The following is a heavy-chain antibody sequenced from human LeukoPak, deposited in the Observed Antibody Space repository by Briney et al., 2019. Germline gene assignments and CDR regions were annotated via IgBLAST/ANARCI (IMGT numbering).Heavy chain of an antibody. J-gene: IGHJ4*02. V-gene: IGHV4-34*01. CDR3: ASSTPVEVVTDVRKRWFDY. D-gene: IGHD2-21*02. CDR1: GGSFSGYY. CDR2: INHSGST. Sequence: SETLSLTCAVYGGSFSGYYWSWIRQPPGKGLEWIGEINHSGSTNYNPSLKSRVTISVDTSKNQFSLKLSSVTAADTAVYYCASSTPVEVVTDVRKRWFDYWGQGTLVTVSS.